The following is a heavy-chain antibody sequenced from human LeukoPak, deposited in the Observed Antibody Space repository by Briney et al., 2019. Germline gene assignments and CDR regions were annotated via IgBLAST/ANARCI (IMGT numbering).Heavy chain of an antibody. D-gene: IGHD3-10*01. CDR2: ISPSGGST. CDR1: GYTFTSNY. CDR3: ARDTETYGPNYMDV. Sequence: ASVKVSCKAFGYTFTSNYMHWVRQAPGQGPEWMGVISPSGGSTTYAQKFQGRVTLTRDMSTSTGYLELSSLRSEDTAVYYCARDTETYGPNYMDVWGKGTTVTVSS. J-gene: IGHJ6*03. V-gene: IGHV1-46*01.